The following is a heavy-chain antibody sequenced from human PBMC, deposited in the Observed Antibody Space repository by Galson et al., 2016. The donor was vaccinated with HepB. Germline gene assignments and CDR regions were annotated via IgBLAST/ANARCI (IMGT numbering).Heavy chain of an antibody. J-gene: IGHJ4*02. V-gene: IGHV4-34*01. Sequence: SETLSLTCAVYGGSFSGYYWSWIRQPPGKGLEWIGEINHSGSTNYNPSLKSRVTISVDTSKNQFSLKLSSVTAADTAVYYCAAFSGWYRGIEYWGQGTLVTVSS. CDR2: INHSGST. D-gene: IGHD6-19*01. CDR3: AAFSGWYRGIEY. CDR1: GGSFSGYY.